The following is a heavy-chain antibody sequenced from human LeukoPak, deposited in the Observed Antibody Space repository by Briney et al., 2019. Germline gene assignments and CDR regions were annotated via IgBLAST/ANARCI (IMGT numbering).Heavy chain of an antibody. CDR3: ARDEDTMIVEGWAFDI. CDR2: IIPILGIA. CDR1: GGTFSSYV. Sequence: SVKVSCKASGGTFSSYVISWVRQAPGQGLEWMGRIIPILGIANYAQKFQGRVTITADKSTSTAYMELSSLRSEDTAVYYCARDEDTMIVEGWAFDIWGQGTMVTVSS. V-gene: IGHV1-69*04. J-gene: IGHJ3*02. D-gene: IGHD3-22*01.